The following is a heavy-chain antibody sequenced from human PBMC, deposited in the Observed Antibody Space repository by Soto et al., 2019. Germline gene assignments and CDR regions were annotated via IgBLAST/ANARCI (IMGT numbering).Heavy chain of an antibody. V-gene: IGHV3-72*01. CDR3: ARFSGSYTRGRDY. CDR2: SRNKANSYST. Sequence: EVQLVESGGGLVQPGGSLRLSCAASGFTFSDHYMDWVRQAPGKGLEWVGRSRNKANSYSTEYAASVKGRFTISRDESKKSLYLQMNSLKTEDTAVYYCARFSGSYTRGRDYWCQGTLVTVSS. D-gene: IGHD1-26*01. CDR1: GFTFSDHY. J-gene: IGHJ4*02.